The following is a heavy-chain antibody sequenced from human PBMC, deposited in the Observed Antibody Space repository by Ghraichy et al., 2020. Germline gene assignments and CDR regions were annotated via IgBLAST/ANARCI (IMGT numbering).Heavy chain of an antibody. CDR3: AKDAAYYYDSGGYLNPFDY. V-gene: IGHV3-23*01. D-gene: IGHD3-22*01. Sequence: GESLRLSCAASGFTFISYGMSWVRQAPGKGLEWVSTLRGGGGTSYYADSVKGRFTVSGDNSKSTLYLQMNSLRVEDTAVYYCAKDAAYYYDSGGYLNPFDYWGQGTLVTVSS. CDR2: LRGGGGTS. CDR1: GFTFISYG. J-gene: IGHJ4*02.